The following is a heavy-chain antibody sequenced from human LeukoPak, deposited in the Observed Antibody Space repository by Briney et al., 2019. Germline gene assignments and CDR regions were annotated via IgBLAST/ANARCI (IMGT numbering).Heavy chain of an antibody. CDR1: GYTFTNFG. CDR2: TSTYNGNT. CDR3: ARAGGWAREDYKADAFDI. J-gene: IGHJ3*02. D-gene: IGHD6-19*01. V-gene: IGHV1-18*01. Sequence: GASVKVSCKASGYTFTNFGISWVRQAPGQGLEWMGWTSTYNGNTNYAQKVQGRVTMTTDTSTSTAYMELRSLTSDDTAVYLCARAGGWAREDYKADAFDIWGQGTMVTVSS.